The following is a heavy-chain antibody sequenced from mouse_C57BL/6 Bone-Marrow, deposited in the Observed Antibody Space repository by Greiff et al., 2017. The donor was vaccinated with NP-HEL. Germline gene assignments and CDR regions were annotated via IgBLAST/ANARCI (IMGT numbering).Heavy chain of an antibody. Sequence: VKVVESGAELARPGASVKLSCKASGYTFTSYGISWVKQRTGQGLEWIGEIYPRSGNTYYNEKFKGKATLTADTSSSTAYMQLSSLTSEDSAVYFCARGLLPPFAYWGQGTLVTVSA. D-gene: IGHD2-3*01. V-gene: IGHV1-81*01. CDR2: IYPRSGNT. J-gene: IGHJ3*01. CDR1: GYTFTSYG. CDR3: ARGLLPPFAY.